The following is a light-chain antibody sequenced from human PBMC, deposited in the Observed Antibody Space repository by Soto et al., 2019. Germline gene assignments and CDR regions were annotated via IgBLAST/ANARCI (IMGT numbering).Light chain of an antibody. V-gene: IGLV1-40*01. CDR1: SSNIGAGYD. Sequence: QPVLTQPPSVSGAPGQRVTISCTGSSSNIGAGYDVHWYQQLPGTAPKLLIYGNSNRPSGVPDRFSGSKSGTSASLAITGLQAEDEADYHGQSYDSSLSAYVFGTGTKVTVL. CDR2: GNS. J-gene: IGLJ1*01. CDR3: QSYDSSLSAYV.